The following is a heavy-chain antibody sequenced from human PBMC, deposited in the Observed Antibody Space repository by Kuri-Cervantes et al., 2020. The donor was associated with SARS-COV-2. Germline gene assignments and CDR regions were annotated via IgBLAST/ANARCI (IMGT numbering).Heavy chain of an antibody. Sequence: GESLKISCAASGFIFSDYYMSWIRQAPGQVLEWVSAISGSGGSTYYADSVKGRFTISRDNSKNTLYLQMNSLRAEDTAVYYCAKGWRYTHSDDAFDIWGQGTMVTVSS. CDR3: AKGWRYTHSDDAFDI. J-gene: IGHJ3*02. V-gene: IGHV3-23*01. CDR2: ISGSGGST. D-gene: IGHD1-1*01. CDR1: GFIFSDYY.